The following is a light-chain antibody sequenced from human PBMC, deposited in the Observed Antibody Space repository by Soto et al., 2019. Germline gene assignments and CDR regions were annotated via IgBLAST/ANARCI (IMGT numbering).Light chain of an antibody. Sequence: EIVLTQSPATLSLSPGERATLSCRASQSVSSYLAWYQQKPGQAPRLLIYDASNRATGITARFSGGGSGTDFTLTISSLEPEDFAVYYCQQRGSWPLTFGGGTKVEIK. CDR2: DAS. V-gene: IGKV3-11*01. CDR3: QQRGSWPLT. CDR1: QSVSSY. J-gene: IGKJ4*01.